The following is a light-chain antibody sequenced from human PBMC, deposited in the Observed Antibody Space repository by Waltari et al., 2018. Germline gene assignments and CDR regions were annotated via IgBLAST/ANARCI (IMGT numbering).Light chain of an antibody. Sequence: EILMTQSPATLSVSPGERATLSCRASQSISRNLAWYQQKPGQAPRPLIYGASTRATGIPARFSGSGSGTEFTLTISSLQSEDFAVYYCQQYNNWRTFGQGTKLEIK. CDR3: QQYNNWRT. V-gene: IGKV3-15*01. CDR1: QSISRN. J-gene: IGKJ2*01. CDR2: GAS.